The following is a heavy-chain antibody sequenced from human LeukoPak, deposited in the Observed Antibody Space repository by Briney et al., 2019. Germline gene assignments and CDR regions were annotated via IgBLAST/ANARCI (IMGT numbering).Heavy chain of an antibody. Sequence: GESLKISCTASGYDFANSWIGWVRQMPGKGLEWMGLIYPRDSVTIYSPSFQGQVTISADKSIRTANLQWSSLTASDTAMYYCARGERAMATRKAGFDYWGQGTLVTVSS. CDR3: ARGERAMATRKAGFDY. V-gene: IGHV5-51*01. J-gene: IGHJ4*02. CDR2: IYPRDSVT. D-gene: IGHD5-24*01. CDR1: GYDFANSW.